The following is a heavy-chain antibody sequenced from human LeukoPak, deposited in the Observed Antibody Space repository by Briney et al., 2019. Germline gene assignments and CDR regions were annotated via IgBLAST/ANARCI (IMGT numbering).Heavy chain of an antibody. CDR1: GFIFSNAW. J-gene: IGHJ4*02. V-gene: IGHV3-15*01. CDR2: IKSKTEGGKT. D-gene: IGHD5-12*01. Sequence: PGGSLRLSCAASGFIFSNAWMNWVRQAPGKGLEWVGRIKSKTEGGKTDYAAPVKGRFTISRDDSQNTVDLQISSLTAEDTAMYFCTTTYIVASTRKFGDYWGQGTLVVVSS. CDR3: TTTYIVASTRKFGDY.